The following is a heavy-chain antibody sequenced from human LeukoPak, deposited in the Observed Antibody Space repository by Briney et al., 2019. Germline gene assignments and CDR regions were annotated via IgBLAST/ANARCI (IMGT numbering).Heavy chain of an antibody. CDR1: GFTFSNFA. V-gene: IGHV3-23*01. CDR2: ISDSAAKT. D-gene: IGHD3-3*01. J-gene: IGHJ5*02. Sequence: GGSLRLSCKVSGFTFSNFAMSWVRQAPGKGLEWISAISDSAAKTYYADSVKGRFTISRDNSKNTLYLQMNSLRAEDTAVYYCAKTGSYDFWSRGWFDPWGQGTLVTVSS. CDR3: AKTGSYDFWSRGWFDP.